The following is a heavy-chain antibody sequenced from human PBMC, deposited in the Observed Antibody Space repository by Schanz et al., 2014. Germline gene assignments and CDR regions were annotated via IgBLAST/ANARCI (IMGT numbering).Heavy chain of an antibody. J-gene: IGHJ6*02. V-gene: IGHV3-48*02. CDR1: GSGFSANP. CDR2: ISAASSSI. CDR3: TRTPFYFFHGMDV. Sequence: EVQLVESGGGLVQPGGPWNSPGAAGGSGFSANPLTWARLVPGKGLEWLAYISAASSSIHYADSVKGRFTISRDNARNSVYLHMSSLRDEDTALYYCTRTPFYFFHGMDVWGQGTLVAVSS.